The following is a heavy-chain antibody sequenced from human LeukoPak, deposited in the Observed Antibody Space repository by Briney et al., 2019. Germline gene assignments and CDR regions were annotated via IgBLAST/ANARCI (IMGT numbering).Heavy chain of an antibody. J-gene: IGHJ6*03. D-gene: IGHD2-2*01. V-gene: IGHV1-69*05. CDR2: IIPIFGTA. Sequence: GASVKVSCKASGGTFSSYAISWVRQAPGQGLEWMGGIIPIFGTANYAQKFQGRVTITTDESTSTAYMELSSLRSEDTAVFYCARGHCSSTSCYHYYYYYMDVCGKGTTVTVSS. CDR3: ARGHCSSTSCYHYYYYYMDV. CDR1: GGTFSSYA.